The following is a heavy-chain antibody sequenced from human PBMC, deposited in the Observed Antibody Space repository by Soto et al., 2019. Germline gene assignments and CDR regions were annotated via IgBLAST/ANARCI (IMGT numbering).Heavy chain of an antibody. V-gene: IGHV4-61*03. CDR2: IYYTGST. CDR1: GVSVNNDNYY. J-gene: IGHJ4*02. CDR3: AREYSNSPEAFGF. Sequence: SETLSLTCTVSGVSVNNDNYYWSWIRQPPGKGLEWIGYIYYTGSTTYNPSLKSRVTISLDTSRNHFSLSLSSVTAADTAVFYCAREYSNSPEAFGFWGRGTLVTVSS. D-gene: IGHD6-6*01.